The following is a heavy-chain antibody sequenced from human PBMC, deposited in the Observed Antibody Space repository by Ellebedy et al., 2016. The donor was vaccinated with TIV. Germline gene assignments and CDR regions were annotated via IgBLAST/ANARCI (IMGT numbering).Heavy chain of an antibody. CDR3: ARGKVLLDY. CDR2: LSGTGNNI. V-gene: IGHV3-23*01. Sequence: GGSLRLXCAASGFTFSKYAMSWVRQAPGKGLEWVSSLSGTGNNIYYRDSVKGRFTISRDYSNNTLYLQMNNLGADDTAIYYCARGKVLLDYWGQGTVVTVSS. J-gene: IGHJ4*02. CDR1: GFTFSKYA.